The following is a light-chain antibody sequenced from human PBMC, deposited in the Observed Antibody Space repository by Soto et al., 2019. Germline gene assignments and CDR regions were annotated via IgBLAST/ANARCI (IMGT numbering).Light chain of an antibody. J-gene: IGKJ3*01. CDR3: QQYNNWIT. CDR1: QSVSSN. CDR2: GAS. V-gene: IGKV3-15*01. Sequence: EIVMTQSPATLSVSPGERATLSCRAGQSVSSNLAWYQQKPGQAPRLLIYGASTRATGIPARFSGSGSGTEFTLTISSLQSEDFAVYYCQQYNNWITFGPGTKVDIK.